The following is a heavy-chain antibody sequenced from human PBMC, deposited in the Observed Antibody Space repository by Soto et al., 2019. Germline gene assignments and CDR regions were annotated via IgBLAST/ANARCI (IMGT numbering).Heavy chain of an antibody. Sequence: QVQLQQWGAGLLKPSETLSLTCAVYGGSFSGYQWSWIRQTPGKGLEWIGEINDSGNINYNPSLRGRVTILEDPAKKRISLKLSSVTAADTAVYYCARGLILWFGELSRRGGYYYYMDVWGTGTTVTVSS. V-gene: IGHV4-34*01. D-gene: IGHD3-10*01. CDR1: GGSFSGYQ. J-gene: IGHJ6*03. CDR3: ARGLILWFGELSRRGGYYYYMDV. CDR2: INDSGNI.